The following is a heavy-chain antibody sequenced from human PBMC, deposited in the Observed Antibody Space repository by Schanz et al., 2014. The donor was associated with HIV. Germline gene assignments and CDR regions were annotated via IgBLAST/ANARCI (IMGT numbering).Heavy chain of an antibody. D-gene: IGHD3-22*01. V-gene: IGHV3-30-3*01. Sequence: QVQLVESGGGVVQPGRSLRLSCAASGFTFSSYAMNWVRQAPGKGLEWVADLSHDGSNKYYADSVKGRFTISRDNSKNMLFLQMNSLRAEDTAVYYCAKDISNYYDSSAFDYWGQGTLVSVPS. CDR2: LSHDGSNK. CDR3: AKDISNYYDSSAFDY. CDR1: GFTFSSYA. J-gene: IGHJ4*02.